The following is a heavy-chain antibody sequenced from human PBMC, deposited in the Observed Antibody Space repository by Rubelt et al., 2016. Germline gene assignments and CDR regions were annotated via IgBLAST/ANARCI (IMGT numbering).Heavy chain of an antibody. Sequence: AQKLQGRVTMTTDTSTSTAYMELRSLRSDDTAVYYCARAGQVVATIRGASFDYWGQGTLVTVSS. J-gene: IGHJ4*02. V-gene: IGHV1-18*01. D-gene: IGHD5-12*01. CDR3: ARAGQVVATIRGASFDY.